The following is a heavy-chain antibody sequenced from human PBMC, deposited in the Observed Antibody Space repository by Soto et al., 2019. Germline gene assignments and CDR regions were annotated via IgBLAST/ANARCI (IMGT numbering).Heavy chain of an antibody. J-gene: IGHJ6*02. CDR3: ARDRNTMVRGVIITYYYGMDV. D-gene: IGHD3-10*01. CDR2: ISYDGSNK. CDR1: GFTFSSYA. V-gene: IGHV3-30-3*01. Sequence: GGSLRLSCAASGFTFSSYAMHWVRQAPGKGLEWVAVISYDGSNKYYADSVKGRFTISRDNSKNTLYLQMNSLRAEDTAVYYCARDRNTMVRGVIITYYYGMDVWGQGTTVTVSS.